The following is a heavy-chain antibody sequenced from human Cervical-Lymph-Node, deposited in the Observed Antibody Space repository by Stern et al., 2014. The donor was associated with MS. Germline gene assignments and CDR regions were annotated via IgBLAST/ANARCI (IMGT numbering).Heavy chain of an antibody. CDR3: AREGGNTAEYFQH. CDR1: GFTLSRSA. Sequence: VQLVESGGGVVQPGRSLRLSCAASGFTLSRSAMHWVRQAPGKGLEWLGSIWYDGSNKYYADSVKGRFTISRNNSKNTLYLQMNSLRAEDTAVYYCAREGGNTAEYFQHWGQGTLVTVSS. V-gene: IGHV3-33*01. CDR2: IWYDGSNK. D-gene: IGHD4-23*01. J-gene: IGHJ1*01.